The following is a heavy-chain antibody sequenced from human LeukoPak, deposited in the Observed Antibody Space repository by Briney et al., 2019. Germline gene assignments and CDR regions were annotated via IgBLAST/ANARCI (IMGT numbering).Heavy chain of an antibody. CDR3: ARRGTSGWAYYFDF. J-gene: IGHJ4*02. Sequence: SETLSLTCTGSGDSISTSSNYWGWIRQLPGKGLEWIGSVYRSGSSYYNPSLNNRVTISVDTSKNQFTLNLTSVTAADTAVYYCARRGTSGWAYYFDFWGQGSLLTVSS. CDR2: VYRSGSS. D-gene: IGHD6-19*01. V-gene: IGHV4-39*01. CDR1: GDSISTSSNY.